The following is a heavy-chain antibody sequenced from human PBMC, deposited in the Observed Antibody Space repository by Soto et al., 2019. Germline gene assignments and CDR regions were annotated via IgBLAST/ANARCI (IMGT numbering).Heavy chain of an antibody. CDR3: ARESVAGQTGRWFDP. D-gene: IGHD2-15*01. CDR2: IYSGGST. J-gene: IGHJ5*02. CDR1: GFIVSANY. Sequence: PGGSLRLSCAASGFIVSANYMNWVRQAPGKGLEWVSAIYSGGSTYYADSVKDRFIISRDNSKNTLYLQMNTLRAEDTAVYYCARESVAGQTGRWFDPWGQGTLVTVSS. V-gene: IGHV3-66*01.